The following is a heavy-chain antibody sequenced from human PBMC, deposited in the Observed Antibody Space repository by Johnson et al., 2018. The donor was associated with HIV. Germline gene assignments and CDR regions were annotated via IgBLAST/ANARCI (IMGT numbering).Heavy chain of an antibody. CDR3: ARGYYYDSSGSDDAFDI. CDR2: IRGSDRTT. CDR1: GFSFSDYY. V-gene: IGHV3-11*04. J-gene: IGHJ3*02. Sequence: QVQLVESGGGLVKPGGSLRLSCAASGFSFSDYYMSCIRQAPGRGLEWVSYIRGSDRTTYYAESVRGRFTISRDNSKNTLSLQMNSLRAEDTAVDYCARGYYYDSSGSDDAFDIWGQGTMVTVSS. D-gene: IGHD3-22*01.